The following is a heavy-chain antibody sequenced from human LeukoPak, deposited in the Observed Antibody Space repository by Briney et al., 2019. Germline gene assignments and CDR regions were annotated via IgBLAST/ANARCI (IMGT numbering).Heavy chain of an antibody. D-gene: IGHD1-26*01. CDR1: GFTFSDYY. J-gene: IGHJ1*01. Sequence: GGSLRLSCAASGFTFSDYYMSWIRQAPGKGLEWVSAISGSGGSTYYADSVKGRFTISRDNSKNTLYLQMNSLRAEDTAVYYCAKDSDVGVGGDFQHWGQGTLVTVSS. CDR2: ISGSGGST. V-gene: IGHV3-23*01. CDR3: AKDSDVGVGGDFQH.